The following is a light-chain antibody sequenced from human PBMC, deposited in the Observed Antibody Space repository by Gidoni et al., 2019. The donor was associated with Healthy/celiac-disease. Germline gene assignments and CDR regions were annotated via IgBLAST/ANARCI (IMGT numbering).Light chain of an antibody. CDR2: DNS. Sequence: QSVLTQPPSVSGAPGQRVPISCTGSSSNIGAGYDVHWYQQLPGTAPKLLIYDNSNRPSGVPDRFSGSKSGTSASLAITGLQAEDEADYYCQSYDSSLRGVFGGGTKLTVL. CDR3: QSYDSSLRGV. CDR1: SSNIGAGYD. V-gene: IGLV1-40*01. J-gene: IGLJ3*02.